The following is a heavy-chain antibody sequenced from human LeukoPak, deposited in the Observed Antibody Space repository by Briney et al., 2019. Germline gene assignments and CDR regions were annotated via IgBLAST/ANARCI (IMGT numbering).Heavy chain of an antibody. V-gene: IGHV4-30-2*01. Sequence: SETLSLTRAVSGGSTSSGGYSWSWVRQPPGEGLEWVGYIYHSGSTYYNPSLQSRVTISLDRSKNQFSLKLSSMTAADTAVYYCASGNTGYDRDSFDIWGQGTMVTVSS. CDR2: IYHSGST. CDR3: ASGNTGYDRDSFDI. CDR1: GGSTSSGGYS. D-gene: IGHD5-12*01. J-gene: IGHJ3*02.